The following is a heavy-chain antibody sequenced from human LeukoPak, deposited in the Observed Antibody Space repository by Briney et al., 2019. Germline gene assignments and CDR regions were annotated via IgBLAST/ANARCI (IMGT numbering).Heavy chain of an antibody. CDR3: ARVGIAVAGTFWFDP. D-gene: IGHD6-19*01. J-gene: IGHJ5*02. CDR2: IYYSGST. Sequence: PSETLSLTCTVSGGSISSSSYYWGWIRQPSGKGLEWIGSIYYSGSTYYNPSLKSRVTISVDTSKNQFSLKLSSVTAADTAVYYCARVGIAVAGTFWFDPWGQGTLVTVSS. CDR1: GGSISSSSYY. V-gene: IGHV4-39*07.